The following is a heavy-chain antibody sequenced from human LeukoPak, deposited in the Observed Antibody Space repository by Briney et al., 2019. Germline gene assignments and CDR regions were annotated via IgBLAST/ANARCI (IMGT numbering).Heavy chain of an antibody. CDR2: IYYSGST. V-gene: IGHV4-59*01. Sequence: SETLSLTCTVSGDSINDYYWIWIRQSPGKGLEWIGYIYYSGSTNYNPSLKSRVTISVDRSKNQFSLKLSSVTAADTAVYYCAREITASGYPFDCWGQGTLVTVSS. J-gene: IGHJ4*02. CDR3: AREITASGYPFDC. D-gene: IGHD5-12*01. CDR1: GDSINDYY.